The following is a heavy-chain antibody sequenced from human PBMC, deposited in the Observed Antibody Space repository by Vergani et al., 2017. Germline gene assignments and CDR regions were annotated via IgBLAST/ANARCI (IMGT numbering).Heavy chain of an antibody. V-gene: IGHV3-21*01. D-gene: IGHD5-18*01. CDR1: GFTFSSYS. Sequence: EVQLVESGGDLVKPGGSLRLSCAASGFTFSSYSMNWVRQAPGKGLEWVSSISSSYIYYADSVKGRFTISRDNAKNSLYLQMNSLRAEDTAVYYCARSNCHVDTAFDIWGQGTMVTVSS. CDR3: ARSNCHVDTAFDI. J-gene: IGHJ3*02. CDR2: ISSSYI.